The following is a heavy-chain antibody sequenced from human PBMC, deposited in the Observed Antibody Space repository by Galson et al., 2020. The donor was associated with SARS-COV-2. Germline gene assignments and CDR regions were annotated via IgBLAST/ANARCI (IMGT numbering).Heavy chain of an antibody. D-gene: IGHD2-21*01. CDR2: INHSGST. Sequence: SETLSLTCAVYGGSFSGYYWNWIRQPPGKGLEWIGEINHSGSTNYNPSLKSRVTISVDTSKNQFSLKLSSVTAADTAVYYCARDSRVLEYFQHWGQGTLVTVSS. J-gene: IGHJ1*01. V-gene: IGHV4-34*01. CDR3: ARDSRVLEYFQH. CDR1: GGSFSGYY.